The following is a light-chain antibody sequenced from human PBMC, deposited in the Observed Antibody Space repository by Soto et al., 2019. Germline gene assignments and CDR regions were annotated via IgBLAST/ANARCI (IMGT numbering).Light chain of an antibody. Sequence: EIVLTQSPATLSLSPGERATLSCRASQSVSSNLAWYQQKPGQAPRLLIFDASNRATGIPVRFSGSGSGTDFTLTISSLEPEDFAVYYCQQRSNWPPVHTFGQGTRLEIK. CDR3: QQRSNWPPVHT. CDR1: QSVSSN. CDR2: DAS. J-gene: IGKJ2*01. V-gene: IGKV3-11*01.